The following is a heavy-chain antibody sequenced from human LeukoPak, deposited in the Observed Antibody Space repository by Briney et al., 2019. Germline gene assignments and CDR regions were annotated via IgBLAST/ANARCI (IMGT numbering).Heavy chain of an antibody. Sequence: SVKVSCKGSGGTFSSYAISWVRQAPGQGLEWMGGIIPIFGTANYAQKFQGRVTITTDESTSTAYMELSSLRSEDTAVYYCARASTVTTHERGRLYYYYYMDVWGKGTTVTVSS. CDR3: ARASTVTTHERGRLYYYYYMDV. CDR2: IIPIFGTA. CDR1: GGTFSSYA. D-gene: IGHD4-11*01. J-gene: IGHJ6*03. V-gene: IGHV1-69*05.